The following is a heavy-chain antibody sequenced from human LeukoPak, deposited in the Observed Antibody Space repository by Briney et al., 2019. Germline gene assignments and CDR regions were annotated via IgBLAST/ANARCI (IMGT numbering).Heavy chain of an antibody. Sequence: GASVKVSCKASGYTFTSDGISWVRQAPGQGLEWMGWISPYSGDTNYAQNLQGRVAMTTDTSTSTAYMELRSLRSDDTAVYYCARVGAAPGHFDYWGQGTQLTVSS. CDR3: ARVGAAPGHFDY. CDR1: GYTFTSDG. J-gene: IGHJ4*02. D-gene: IGHD6-13*01. V-gene: IGHV1-18*01. CDR2: ISPYSGDT.